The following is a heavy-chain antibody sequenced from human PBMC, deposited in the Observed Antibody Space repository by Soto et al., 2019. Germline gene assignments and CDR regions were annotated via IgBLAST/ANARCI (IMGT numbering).Heavy chain of an antibody. CDR2: IKQDGSEK. D-gene: IGHD3-16*01. CDR3: ARDEGESRQIAFDI. CDR1: GFTFSSYW. V-gene: IGHV3-7*01. Sequence: GGSLRLSCAASGFTFSSYWMSWVRQAPGKGLEWVANIKQDGSEKYYVDSVKGRFTISRDNAKNSLYLQMNSLRAEDTAVYYCARDEGESRQIAFDIWGQGTMVTVSS. J-gene: IGHJ3*02.